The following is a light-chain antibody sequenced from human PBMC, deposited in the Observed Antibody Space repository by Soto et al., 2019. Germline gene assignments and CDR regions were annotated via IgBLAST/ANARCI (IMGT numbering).Light chain of an antibody. CDR2: AAS. CDR1: QGIRND. CDR3: LQDYIYTPT. J-gene: IGKJ2*01. V-gene: IGKV1-6*01. Sequence: AIQMTQSPSSLSASVGDRVTITCRASQGIRNDLGWYQQKPGKAPKLLIYAASSLETGVPSRFSGSGSGTDFTLTISSRQPEDFATYYCLQDYIYTPTFGQGTKLEIK.